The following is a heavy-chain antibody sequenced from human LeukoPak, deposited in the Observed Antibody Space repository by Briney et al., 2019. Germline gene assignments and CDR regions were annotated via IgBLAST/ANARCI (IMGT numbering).Heavy chain of an antibody. CDR2: FDPEDGET. V-gene: IGHV1-24*01. J-gene: IGHJ1*01. CDR3: ATGKGRKSSITISPDFQH. CDR1: GYTLTELS. D-gene: IGHD3-9*01. Sequence: ASVKVSCKVSGYTLTELSMHWVRQAPGKGLEWMGGFDPEDGETIYAQKFQGRVTMTEDTSTDTAYMELSGLRSEDTAVYYCATGKGRKSSITISPDFQHWGQGTLVTVSS.